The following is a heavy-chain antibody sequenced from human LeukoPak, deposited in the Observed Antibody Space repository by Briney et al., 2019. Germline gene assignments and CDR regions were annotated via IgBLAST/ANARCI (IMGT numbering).Heavy chain of an antibody. D-gene: IGHD3-10*01. CDR3: ARDYYGSGSYYP. V-gene: IGHV4-59*01. CDR2: IYYSGST. Sequence: PSETLSLTCTVSGGSISSYYWSWIWQPPGKGLEWIGYIYYSGSTNYNPSLKSRVTISVDTSKNQFSLKLSSVTAADTAVYYCARDYYGSGSYYPWGQGTLVTVSS. CDR1: GGSISSYY. J-gene: IGHJ4*02.